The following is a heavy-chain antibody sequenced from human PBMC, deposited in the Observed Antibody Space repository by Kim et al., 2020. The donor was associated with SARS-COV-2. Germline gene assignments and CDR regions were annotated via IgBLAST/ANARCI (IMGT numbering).Heavy chain of an antibody. D-gene: IGHD4-4*01. CDR1: GFTFSSYE. Sequence: GGSLRLSCAASGFTFSSYEMNWVRQAPGXGXEWVSYIIGSGTTIYYADSVRGRFTISRDNDKNSLYLQMNSLRAEDTAVYYCARGPNYSPFDYWGQGTL. J-gene: IGHJ4*02. CDR2: IIGSGTTI. CDR3: ARGPNYSPFDY. V-gene: IGHV3-48*03.